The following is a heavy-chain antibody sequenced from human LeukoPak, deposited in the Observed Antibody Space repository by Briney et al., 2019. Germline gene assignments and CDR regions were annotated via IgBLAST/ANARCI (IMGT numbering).Heavy chain of an antibody. Sequence: PSETLSLTCTVSGGSISGYYWTWIRQLPGKGLEWIGYIYNSGITNYNPSLKSRGTVSVDTYKKQFSLRLTYVTAADTAVYYCARSVPSLAYLFDSWGHGTLVTVSS. CDR1: GGSISGYY. J-gene: IGHJ5*01. CDR2: IYNSGIT. V-gene: IGHV4-59*08. CDR3: ARSVPSLAYLFDS.